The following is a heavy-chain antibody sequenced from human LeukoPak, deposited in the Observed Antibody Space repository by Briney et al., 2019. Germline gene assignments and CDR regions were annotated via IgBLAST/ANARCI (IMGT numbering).Heavy chain of an antibody. V-gene: IGHV3-23*01. CDR2: ISGSGGST. J-gene: IGHJ4*02. Sequence: GGSLRLSCAASGFTFSSYWMHWVRQAPGKGLVWVSAISGSGGSTYYADSVKGRFTISRDNSKNTLHLQMNSLKAEDTAVYYCAKGIAAAGNSQIFDYWGQGTLVTVSS. CDR3: AKGIAAAGNSQIFDY. CDR1: GFTFSSYW. D-gene: IGHD6-13*01.